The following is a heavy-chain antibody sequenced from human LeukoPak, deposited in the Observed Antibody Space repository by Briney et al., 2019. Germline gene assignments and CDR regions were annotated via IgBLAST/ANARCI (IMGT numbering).Heavy chain of an antibody. J-gene: IGHJ1*01. V-gene: IGHV3-7*04. CDR3: ARDPQTNSWPEYFLH. Sequence: GGSLRLSCATSGFTFCNYRMNWVRQAPGQGLEGVANIKRDGSEKYYVDSVKGRFTISRDNAKNSLLLQMNGLRADDTAVYYCARDPQTNSWPEYFLHWGQGTLVTVSS. CDR1: GFTFCNYR. CDR2: IKRDGSEK. D-gene: IGHD6-13*01.